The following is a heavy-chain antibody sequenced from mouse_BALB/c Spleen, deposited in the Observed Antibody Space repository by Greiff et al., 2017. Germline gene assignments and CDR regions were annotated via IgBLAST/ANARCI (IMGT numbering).Heavy chain of an antibody. Sequence: QVHVKQSGAELVRPGSSVKISCKASGYAFSSYWMNWVKQRPGQGLEWIGQIYPGDGDTNYNGKFKGKATLTADKSSSTAYMQLSSLTSEDSAVYFCARDYYPWYFDVWGAGTTVTVSS. CDR2: IYPGDGDT. J-gene: IGHJ1*01. V-gene: IGHV1-80*01. CDR1: GYAFSSYW. D-gene: IGHD1-1*01. CDR3: ARDYYPWYFDV.